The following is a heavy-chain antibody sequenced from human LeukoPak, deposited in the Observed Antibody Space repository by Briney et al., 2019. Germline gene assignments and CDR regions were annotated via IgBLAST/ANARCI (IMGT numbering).Heavy chain of an antibody. Sequence: GGSLRLSCAASAFTFSSYWMHWVRQAPGKGLVWVSRVNTDGSTPTYADSVKGRFTISRDNAKNTLYLQMNSLRAEDTAVYYCARDRGSYSDYWGQGTLVTVSS. CDR1: AFTFSSYW. V-gene: IGHV3-74*01. CDR2: VNTDGSTP. CDR3: ARDRGSYSDY. D-gene: IGHD3-16*01. J-gene: IGHJ4*02.